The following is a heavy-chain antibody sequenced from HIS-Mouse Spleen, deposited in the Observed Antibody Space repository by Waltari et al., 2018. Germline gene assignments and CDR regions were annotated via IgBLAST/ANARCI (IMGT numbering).Heavy chain of an antibody. CDR1: GGSISSISYY. Sequence: QLQLQESGPGLVKPSETLSLTCTVSGGSISSISYYWGWLRQPPGKGLEWIGSIDYSGSTYYNPSLKSRVTISVDTSKNQFSLKLSSVTAADTAVYYCAREIPYSSSWYDWYFDLWGRGTLVTVSS. CDR3: AREIPYSSSWYDWYFDL. D-gene: IGHD6-13*01. CDR2: IDYSGST. J-gene: IGHJ2*01. V-gene: IGHV4-39*07.